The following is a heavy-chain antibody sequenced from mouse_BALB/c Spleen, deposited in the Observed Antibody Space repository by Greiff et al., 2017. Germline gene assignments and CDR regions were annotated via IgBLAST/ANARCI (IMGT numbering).Heavy chain of an antibody. J-gene: IGHJ4*01. CDR1: GFNIKDTY. V-gene: IGHV14-3*02. CDR3: ARDDGYFYAMDY. Sequence: EVQLQQSGAELVKPGASVKLSCTASGFNIKDTYMHWVKQRPEQGLEWIGRIDPANGNTKYDPKFQGKVTITADTSSNTAYLQLSSLTSEDTAVYYCARDDGYFYAMDYWGQGTSVTVSS. CDR2: IDPANGNT. D-gene: IGHD2-3*01.